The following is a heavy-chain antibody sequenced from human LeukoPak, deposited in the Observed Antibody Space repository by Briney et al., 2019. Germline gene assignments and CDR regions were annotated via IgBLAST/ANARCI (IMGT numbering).Heavy chain of an antibody. CDR1: GFTFDDYA. D-gene: IGHD3-22*01. J-gene: IGHJ4*02. V-gene: IGHV3-9*01. CDR2: ISWNSGSI. CDR3: AKEANLTYYYDSSGFCD. Sequence: GGSLRLSCAASGFTFDDYAMHWVRQAPGKGLEWVSGISWNSGSIGYADSVKGRFTISRDNAKNSLYLQMNSLRAEDTALYYCAKEANLTYYYDSSGFCDWGQGTLVTISS.